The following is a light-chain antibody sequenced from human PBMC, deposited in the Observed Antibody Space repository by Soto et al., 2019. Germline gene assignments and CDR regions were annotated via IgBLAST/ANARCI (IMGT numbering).Light chain of an antibody. J-gene: IGKJ5*01. V-gene: IGKV3D-15*01. Sequence: IVLTQSPGTLSLSPGERATLSFRASQSVSNNYLAWYQQKPGQAPRLLIHGASSRATGIPDRFSGSGSGTEFTLTISSLQSEDFAVYYCQQYNNWPPLITFGQGTRLEI. CDR2: GAS. CDR1: QSVSNN. CDR3: QQYNNWPPLIT.